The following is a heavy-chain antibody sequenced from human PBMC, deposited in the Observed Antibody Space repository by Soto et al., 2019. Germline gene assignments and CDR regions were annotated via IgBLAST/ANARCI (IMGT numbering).Heavy chain of an antibody. Sequence: HLVASGGGLVQPEGSLRLSCAASGFSFTDAWMNWVRQTPGKGLEWVGRIKNRANSGTTEYAAPVKDRFTISRDDSKNTVYIQMKSVKTEDTAIYYCTGRPDAGVTGVDPLGYCGEGTLVTVSP. CDR3: TGRPDAGVTGVDPLGY. CDR2: IKNRANSGTT. V-gene: IGHV3-15*07. D-gene: IGHD3-3*01. CDR1: GFSFTDAW. J-gene: IGHJ4*02.